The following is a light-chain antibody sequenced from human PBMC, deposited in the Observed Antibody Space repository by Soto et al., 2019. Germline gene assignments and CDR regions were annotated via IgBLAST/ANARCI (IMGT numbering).Light chain of an antibody. J-gene: IGKJ1*01. CDR2: KAS. Sequence: DLQMTQSPSTLSASVGDRVTITCRASQSISNWLAWYQQKPGKAPKLLIYKASSLESGVPSRFSGSGSGTEFTLTISSLQPDDFATYYCQHYNIYPWTFGQGTKVEIK. CDR3: QHYNIYPWT. CDR1: QSISNW. V-gene: IGKV1-5*03.